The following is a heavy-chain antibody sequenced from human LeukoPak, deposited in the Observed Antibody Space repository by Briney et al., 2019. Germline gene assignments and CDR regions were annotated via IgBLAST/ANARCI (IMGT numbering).Heavy chain of an antibody. CDR3: ASGYCSSTSCRTPFDY. J-gene: IGHJ4*02. CDR1: GFTFSSYA. Sequence: GGSLRLSCAASGFTFSSYAMHWVRQAPGKGLEWVAVISYDGSNKYYADSVKGRFTISRDNSKNTLYLQMNSLRAEDTAVYYCASGYCSSTSCRTPFDYWGQGTLVTVSS. D-gene: IGHD2-2*03. CDR2: ISYDGSNK. V-gene: IGHV3-30*04.